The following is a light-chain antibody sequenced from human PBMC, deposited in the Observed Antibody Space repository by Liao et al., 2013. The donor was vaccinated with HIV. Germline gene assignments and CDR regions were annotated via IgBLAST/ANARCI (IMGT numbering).Light chain of an antibody. J-gene: IGLJ3*02. CDR1: ALPKQY. Sequence: SYELTQPPSVSVSPGQTARITCSGDALPKQYAYWYQQKPGQAPVLVIYTDIERPSGIPERFSGSSSGTTVTLTISGVQAEDEADYYCQSADSSGAYNWVFGGGTKVTVL. CDR2: TDI. CDR3: QSADSSGAYNWV. V-gene: IGLV3-25*03.